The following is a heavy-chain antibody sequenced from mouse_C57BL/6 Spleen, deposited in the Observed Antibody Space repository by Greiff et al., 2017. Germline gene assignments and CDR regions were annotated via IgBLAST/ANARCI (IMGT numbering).Heavy chain of an antibody. CDR1: GYAFSSSW. D-gene: IGHD2-3*01. CDR2: IYPGDGDT. CDR3: ARYDGNLYYFDY. J-gene: IGHJ2*01. Sequence: QVQLQQSGPELVKPGASVKISCKASGYAFSSSWMNWVKQRPGKGLEWIGRIYPGDGDTNYNGKFKGKATLTADKSSSTAYMQLSSLTSEDSAVYFCARYDGNLYYFDYWGQGTTLTGSS. V-gene: IGHV1-82*01.